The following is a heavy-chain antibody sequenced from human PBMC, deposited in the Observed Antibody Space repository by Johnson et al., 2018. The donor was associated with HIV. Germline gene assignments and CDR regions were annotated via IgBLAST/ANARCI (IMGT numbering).Heavy chain of an antibody. CDR1: GFTFSSYA. V-gene: IGHV3-23*01. D-gene: IGHD2-15*01. CDR2: ISSSGGNT. Sequence: EVQLLESGGGLVQPGGCLRLSCVASGFTFSSYAMSWVRQAPGKGLEWVSTISSSGGNTYYADSVKGRFTISRDNSKTTVYVQMSSLRAEYTAVYNCATAYCNGGSCYSQLDAVNIWGRGTMVTVSS. J-gene: IGHJ3*02. CDR3: ATAYCNGGSCYSQLDAVNI.